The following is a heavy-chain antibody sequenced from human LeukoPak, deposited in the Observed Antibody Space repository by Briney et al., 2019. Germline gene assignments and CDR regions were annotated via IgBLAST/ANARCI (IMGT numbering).Heavy chain of an antibody. V-gene: IGHV3-48*04. CDR3: ARAIGSYGDSAY. CDR2: ITSDSSST. J-gene: IGHJ4*02. D-gene: IGHD4-17*01. CDR1: GFKFGSFS. Sequence: GGSLRLSCAASGFKFGSFSMNWVRQAPGKGLEWLSYITSDSSSTYYADSVKGRFTISRDNAKNSLYLQMDSLRAEDTAVYYCARAIGSYGDSAYWGQGTLVTVSS.